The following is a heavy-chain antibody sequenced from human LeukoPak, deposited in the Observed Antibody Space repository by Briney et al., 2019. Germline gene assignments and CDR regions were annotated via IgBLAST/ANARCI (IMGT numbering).Heavy chain of an antibody. Sequence: GGSLRLSCAASGFTFSDYYMSWIRQAPGKGLEWASYISSSGSTIYYADSVKGRFTISRDDAKNSLYLQMNSLRAEDTAVYYCARLAYCGGDCYFTFDYWGQGSLVTVSS. CDR3: ARLAYCGGDCYFTFDY. D-gene: IGHD2-21*02. V-gene: IGHV3-11*01. CDR1: GFTFSDYY. CDR2: ISSSGSTI. J-gene: IGHJ4*02.